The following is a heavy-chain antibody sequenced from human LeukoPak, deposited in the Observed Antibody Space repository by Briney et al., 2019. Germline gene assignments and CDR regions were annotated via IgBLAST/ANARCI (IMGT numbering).Heavy chain of an antibody. CDR3: ARGNDSGTYYGDAFDI. CDR1: GFTVSSNY. CDR2: IYSGGST. D-gene: IGHD1-26*01. J-gene: IGHJ3*02. Sequence: GGSLRLSCAASGFTVSSNYMSWVRQAPGKGLEWVSVIYSGGSTYYADSLKGRFTLSRDNSKNTLYLQMNSLRADDTAVYHCARGNDSGTYYGDAFDIWGQGTMVTVSS. V-gene: IGHV3-53*01.